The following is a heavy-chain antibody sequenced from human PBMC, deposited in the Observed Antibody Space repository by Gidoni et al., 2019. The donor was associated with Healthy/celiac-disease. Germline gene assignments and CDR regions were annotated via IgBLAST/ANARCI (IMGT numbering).Heavy chain of an antibody. J-gene: IGHJ6*02. V-gene: IGHV4-61*01. D-gene: IGHD6-13*01. Sequence: QVQLQESGPGLVKPSETLSLTCTVSGGSVSSGSYYWSWIRQPPGKGLEWIGYIYYSGSTNYNPSLKSRVTISVDTSKNQFSLKLSSVTAADTAVYYCARASSSSWYGYYYYGMDVWGQGTTVTVSS. CDR3: ARASSSSWYGYYYYGMDV. CDR2: IYYSGST. CDR1: GGSVSSGSYY.